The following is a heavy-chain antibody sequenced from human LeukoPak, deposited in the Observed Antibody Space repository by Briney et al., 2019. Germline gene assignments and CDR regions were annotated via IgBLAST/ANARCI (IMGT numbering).Heavy chain of an antibody. Sequence: PSETLSLTCTVSGGSISSSSYYWGWIRQPPGKGLEWIGSIYYSGSTYYNPSLKSRVTISVDTSKNQFSLKLSSVTAADTAVYYCTRSDGYGLVGIWGQGTMVTVSS. J-gene: IGHJ3*01. CDR3: TRSDGYGLVGI. D-gene: IGHD3-10*01. V-gene: IGHV4-39*07. CDR2: IYYSGST. CDR1: GGSISSSSYY.